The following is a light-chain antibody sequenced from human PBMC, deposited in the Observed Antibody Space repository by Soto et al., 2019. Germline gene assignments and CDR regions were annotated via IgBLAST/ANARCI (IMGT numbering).Light chain of an antibody. CDR2: YIS. CDR3: QQHNQWPIT. CDR1: QSAGNF. J-gene: IGKJ5*01. Sequence: EIAMTQSPATLSVSPGETASLSCGASQSAGNFLAWYQQKPGQAPRILIYYISTRATGIPARFSGSGSGTEFTLTINSLQSEDSAVYYCQQHNQWPITFGQGTRLEIK. V-gene: IGKV3D-15*01.